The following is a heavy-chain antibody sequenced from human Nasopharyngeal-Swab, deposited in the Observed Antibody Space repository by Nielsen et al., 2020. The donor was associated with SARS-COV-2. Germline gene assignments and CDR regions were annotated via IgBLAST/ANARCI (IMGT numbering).Heavy chain of an antibody. D-gene: IGHD5-12*01. J-gene: IGHJ4*02. CDR3: ARDDGYDLLDY. V-gene: IGHV4-39*07. CDR1: GGSISISRYY. Sequence: SATLSMAGTGAGGSISISRYYWGWISQPPGKGLEWIGSIYYRGSTYYNPSLKSRVTISVDTSKNQCSLKLSSVPAADTAVYYCARDDGYDLLDYWGQGTLVTVSS. CDR2: IYYRGST.